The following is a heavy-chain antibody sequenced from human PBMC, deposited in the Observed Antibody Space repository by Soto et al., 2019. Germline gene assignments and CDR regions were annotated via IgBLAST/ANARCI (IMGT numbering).Heavy chain of an antibody. J-gene: IGHJ4*02. Sequence: SETLSLTCTVSGGSISSSSYYWGWIRQPPGKGLEWIGSIYYSGSTYYNPSLKSRVTISVDTSKSQFSLKLNSVTAADTAVYFCARLEGLATISYYFDFWGQGAQVTVSS. CDR3: ARLEGLATISYYFDF. D-gene: IGHD3-9*01. CDR2: IYYSGST. V-gene: IGHV4-39*01. CDR1: GGSISSSSYY.